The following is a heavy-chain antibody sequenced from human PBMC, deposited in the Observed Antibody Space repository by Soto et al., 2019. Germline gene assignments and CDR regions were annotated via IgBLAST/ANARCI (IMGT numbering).Heavy chain of an antibody. V-gene: IGHV3-33*08. D-gene: IGHD3-10*01. Sequence: GGSLRLSCAASGFTFSSYGMHWVRQAPGKGLEWVAVIWYDGSNKYYADSVKGRFTISRDNSKNTLYLQMNSLRAEDTAVYYCARASIFRARSNDAFDIWGKGTMVT. J-gene: IGHJ3*02. CDR2: IWYDGSNK. CDR3: ARASIFRARSNDAFDI. CDR1: GFTFSSYG.